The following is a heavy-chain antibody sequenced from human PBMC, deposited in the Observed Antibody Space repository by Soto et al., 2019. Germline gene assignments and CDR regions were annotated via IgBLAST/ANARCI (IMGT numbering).Heavy chain of an antibody. D-gene: IGHD3-16*01. CDR2: ISAYNGNT. J-gene: IGHJ6*02. CDR3: ARDGALGENHYYYGMDV. V-gene: IGHV1-18*01. CDR1: GYTFTSCG. Sequence: QVQLVQSGAEVKKPGASVKVSCKASGYTFTSCGISWVRQAPGQGLEWMGWISAYNGNTNYAQKLQGRVTMTTDTSTSTAYMELRSLRSDDTAVYYCARDGALGENHYYYGMDVWGQGTTVTVSS.